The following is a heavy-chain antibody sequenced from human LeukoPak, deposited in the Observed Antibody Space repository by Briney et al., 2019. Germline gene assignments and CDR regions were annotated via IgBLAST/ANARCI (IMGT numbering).Heavy chain of an antibody. CDR3: ARDERGMKWEPYAFDI. V-gene: IGHV3-23*01. Sequence: GSGGSTYYADSVKGRFTISRDNSKNTLYLQMNSLRAEDTAVYYCARDERGMKWEPYAFDIWGQGTMVTVSS. CDR2: GSGGST. D-gene: IGHD1-26*01. J-gene: IGHJ3*02.